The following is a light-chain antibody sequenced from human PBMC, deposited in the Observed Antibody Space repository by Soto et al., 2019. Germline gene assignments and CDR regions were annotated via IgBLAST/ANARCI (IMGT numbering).Light chain of an antibody. CDR2: AAS. CDR3: PQSYSTPIP. V-gene: IGKV1-39*01. CDR1: HSIGSY. J-gene: IGKJ5*01. Sequence: IEITHTQSSLSASIGYRVAITCRAIHSIGSYLHWYQQKPGKAPNLLIFAASNLQSRVPSRFSGSGSGTDFTLTISSLQPEDFATYYSPQSYSTPIPFGQGTRLEIK.